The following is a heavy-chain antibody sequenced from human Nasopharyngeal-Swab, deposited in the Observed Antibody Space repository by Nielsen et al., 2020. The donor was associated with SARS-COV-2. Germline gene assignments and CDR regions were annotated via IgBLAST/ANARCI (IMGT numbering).Heavy chain of an antibody. CDR3: AREIYYYDSSGSLGDAFDI. Sequence: SETLSLTCTVSGGSISSYYWSWIRQPPGKGLEWIWYIYYSGSTNYNPSLNSRVTLSVDTSKNQFSLKLSSVTAADPAVYYCAREIYYYDSSGSLGDAFDIWGQGTMVTVSS. J-gene: IGHJ3*02. CDR2: IYYSGST. V-gene: IGHV4-59*01. CDR1: GGSISSYY. D-gene: IGHD3-22*01.